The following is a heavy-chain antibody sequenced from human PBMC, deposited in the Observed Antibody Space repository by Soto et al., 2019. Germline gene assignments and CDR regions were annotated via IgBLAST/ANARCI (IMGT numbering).Heavy chain of an antibody. J-gene: IGHJ6*02. D-gene: IGHD4-4*01. CDR3: TSDYSNYYCGMDV. CDR2: IRSKANSYAT. CDR1: GFIFSDSA. Sequence: EVQLVESGGGLVQPGGSLKLSCAASGFIFSDSAMHWVRQASGKGLEWVGRIRSKANSYATVYAASVEGRFTMSRDDSKNMAYLQMISLKTEDTAVYYCTSDYSNYYCGMDVWGQGTTVTVSS. V-gene: IGHV3-73*01.